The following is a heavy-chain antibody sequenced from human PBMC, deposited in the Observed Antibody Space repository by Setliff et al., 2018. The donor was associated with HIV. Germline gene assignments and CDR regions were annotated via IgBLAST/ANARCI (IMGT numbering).Heavy chain of an antibody. D-gene: IGHD2-15*01. Sequence: LRLSCAASGFTFSSHWMSWIRQAPGKGLEWVASIKQDGSEKYFVDSVEGRFTISRDNAKNSLYLEMNSLRAEETAVYYCARDLRSSHGSPDYFDYWGRGALVTVSS. V-gene: IGHV3-7*01. J-gene: IGHJ4*02. CDR1: GFTFSSHW. CDR3: ARDLRSSHGSPDYFDY. CDR2: IKQDGSEK.